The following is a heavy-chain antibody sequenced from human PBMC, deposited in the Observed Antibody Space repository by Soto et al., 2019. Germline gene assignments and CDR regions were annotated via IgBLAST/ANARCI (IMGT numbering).Heavy chain of an antibody. CDR2: SSATGAGT. D-gene: IGHD1-7*01. CDR3: AKDRRAGGNYGFYSDF. V-gene: IGHV3-23*01. Sequence: EVQLLESGGGLVQPGGSLRLSCAASGFTFSSYGMTWVRQAPGKGLEWVSFSSATGAGTYYADSVKGRFTISRDNSKNTLYLQMPGLRADDTAVYYCAKDRRAGGNYGFYSDFWGQGALVIVSS. J-gene: IGHJ4*02. CDR1: GFTFSSYG.